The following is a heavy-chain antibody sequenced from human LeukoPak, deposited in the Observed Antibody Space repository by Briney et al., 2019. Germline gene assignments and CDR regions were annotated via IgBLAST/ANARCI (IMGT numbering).Heavy chain of an antibody. J-gene: IGHJ4*02. V-gene: IGHV3-53*01. D-gene: IGHD6-6*01. CDR3: ASGLAARLVWNDY. Sequence: GGCLRLSCVASAFIVSNNYMSWVRQAPGKWLGWVSVIFSGGSTYYADSLKGRFTFSRTNSKNTVSRQINSLDAEARACISCASGLAARLVWNDYSSQGTQVTVSS. CDR1: AFIVSNNY. CDR2: IFSGGST.